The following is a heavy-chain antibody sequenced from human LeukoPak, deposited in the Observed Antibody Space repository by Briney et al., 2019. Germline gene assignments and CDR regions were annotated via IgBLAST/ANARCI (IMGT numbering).Heavy chain of an antibody. Sequence: PGGSLRLSCAVSGFTLSGEAMSWVRQAPGKGLEWVSALSATGGATYYADSVKGRFTISRDISKNTLYLQINSLRVEDTAVYYCAREYWSGSAFDYWGQGTLVTVSS. CDR3: AREYWSGSAFDY. V-gene: IGHV3-23*01. CDR1: GFTLSGEA. CDR2: LSATGGAT. J-gene: IGHJ4*02. D-gene: IGHD3-3*01.